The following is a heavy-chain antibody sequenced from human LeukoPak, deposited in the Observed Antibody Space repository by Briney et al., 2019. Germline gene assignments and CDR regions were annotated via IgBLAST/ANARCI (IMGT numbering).Heavy chain of an antibody. CDR2: IYYSGST. CDR3: ARLPFRLQPFDY. D-gene: IGHD5-24*01. V-gene: IGHV4-39*01. CDR1: GGSISSSSYY. Sequence: SETLSLTCTVSGGSISSSSYYWGWIRQPPGKGLEWIGSIYYSGSTYYNPSLKSRVTISVDTSKNQFSLKLSSVTAADTAVYYCARLPFRLQPFDYWGQGTLVTVSS. J-gene: IGHJ4*02.